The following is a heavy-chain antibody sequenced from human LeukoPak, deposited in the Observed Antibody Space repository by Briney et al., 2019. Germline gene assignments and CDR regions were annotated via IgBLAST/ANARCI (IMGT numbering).Heavy chain of an antibody. CDR3: ARQSEGFDS. CDR1: GNSIKSYY. Sequence: PSETLSLTCTVSGNSIKSYYWNWIRQPPGKGLEWIGYIYYSGTTSYSPSLRSRVTIPVDMSKNQFSLRLTSVTAADTAVYYCARQSEGFDSWGQGTLVTVSS. V-gene: IGHV4-59*08. CDR2: IYYSGTT. J-gene: IGHJ4*02.